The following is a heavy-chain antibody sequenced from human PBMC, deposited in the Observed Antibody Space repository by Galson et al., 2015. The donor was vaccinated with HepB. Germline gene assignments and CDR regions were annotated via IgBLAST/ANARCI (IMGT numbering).Heavy chain of an antibody. CDR1: GYTFTAYY. V-gene: IGHV1-2*06. J-gene: IGHJ1*01. CDR3: AKERGSGSWYFQP. D-gene: IGHD2-15*01. CDR2: INPNSGGT. Sequence: SVKVSCKASGYTFTAYYMHWVRQAPGQGLEWMGRINPNSGGTNYAQKFQGRVTMTRDMSITTAYMELSRLTSDDTAVYYCAKERGSGSWYFQPWGQGTLVTVSS.